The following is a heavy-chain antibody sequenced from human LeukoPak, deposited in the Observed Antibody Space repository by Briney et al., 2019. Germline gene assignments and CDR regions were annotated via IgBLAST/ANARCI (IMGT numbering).Heavy chain of an antibody. CDR2: IIPIFGTA. V-gene: IGHV1-69*13. CDR1: GGTFSSYA. CDR3: ARSRTKRGGYYGMDV. Sequence: GASVKVSCKASGGTFSSYAISWARQAPGQGLEWMGGIIPIFGTANYAQKFQGRVTITADESTSTAYMELSSLRSEDTAVYYCARSRTKRGGYYGMDVWGQGTTVTVSS. J-gene: IGHJ6*02. D-gene: IGHD1-1*01.